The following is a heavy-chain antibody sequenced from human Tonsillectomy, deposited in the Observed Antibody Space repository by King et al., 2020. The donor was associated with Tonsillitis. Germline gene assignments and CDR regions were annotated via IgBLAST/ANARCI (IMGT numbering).Heavy chain of an antibody. V-gene: IGHV3-48*03. CDR3: ARYYGSGSYLDY. D-gene: IGHD3-10*01. CDR1: GFTFSRYE. CDR2: ISSSGSTI. J-gene: IGHJ4*02. Sequence: VQLVESGGGLVQPGGSLRLSCAASGFTFSRYEMNWVRQAPGKGLEWVSYISSSGSTIQYADSLKGRFTISRDNAKNSLYLQMNSLRAEDAAVYYCARYYGSGSYLDYWGQGTLVTVSS.